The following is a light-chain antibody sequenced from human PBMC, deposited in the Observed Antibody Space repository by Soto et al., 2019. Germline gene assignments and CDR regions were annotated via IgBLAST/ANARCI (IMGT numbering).Light chain of an antibody. CDR3: SSYPSSSTLV. Sequence: QSALTQPASVSGSPGQSITISCTGTSSDVGGYNYVSWYQQHPGKAPKVVIYEVSNRPSWISNRFSGSKSGNTASLTISGLQAEDEADYYCSSYPSSSTLVFGGGTKVTVL. CDR2: EVS. J-gene: IGLJ2*01. CDR1: SSDVGGYNY. V-gene: IGLV2-14*01.